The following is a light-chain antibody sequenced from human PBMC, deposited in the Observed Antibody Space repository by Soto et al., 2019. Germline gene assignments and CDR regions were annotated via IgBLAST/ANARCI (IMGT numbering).Light chain of an antibody. J-gene: IGLJ2*01. CDR3: SSYTSSSTPVV. CDR1: SNDVGSYNR. CDR2: EVS. Sequence: QSALTQPPSVSGSPGQSVTISCTGTSNDVGSYNRVSWYQQSPGTAPKLMIYEVSNRPSGVPDRFSGSKSGSTASLTISGLQAEDEADYYCSSYTSSSTPVVFGGGTKLTVL. V-gene: IGLV2-18*02.